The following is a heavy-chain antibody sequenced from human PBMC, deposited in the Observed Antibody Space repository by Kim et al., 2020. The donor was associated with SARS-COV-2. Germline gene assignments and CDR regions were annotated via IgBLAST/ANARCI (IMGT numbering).Heavy chain of an antibody. V-gene: IGHV3-23*01. CDR3: AKDPIEGDKVGWFDP. J-gene: IGHJ5*02. Sequence: DSVKGRCKISRDNSKNTVYLQMNSVRAEDTALYYGAKDPIEGDKVGWFDPWGQGTQVTVSS. D-gene: IGHD5-12*01.